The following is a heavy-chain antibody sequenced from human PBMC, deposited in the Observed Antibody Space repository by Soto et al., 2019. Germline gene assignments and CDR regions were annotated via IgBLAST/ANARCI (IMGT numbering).Heavy chain of an antibody. CDR3: ARDGPTSLLTGYYYYYMDV. Sequence: GESLKISCAASGFTFSSYGMHWVRQAPGKGLEWVAVIWYDGSNKYYADSVKGRFTISRDNSKNTLYLQMNSLRAEDTAVYYCARDGPTSLLTGYYYYYMDVWGKGTTVTVSS. J-gene: IGHJ6*03. CDR2: IWYDGSNK. D-gene: IGHD7-27*01. CDR1: GFTFSSYG. V-gene: IGHV3-33*01.